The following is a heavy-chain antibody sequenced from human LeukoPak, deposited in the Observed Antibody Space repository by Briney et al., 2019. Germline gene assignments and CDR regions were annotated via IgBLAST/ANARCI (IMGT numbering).Heavy chain of an antibody. D-gene: IGHD4-23*01. Sequence: SETLSLTCTVSGGSISGYYWQWSRQSPGKGLRWIGYIYYSGSTNYNPSLESRVTTSEDTSKNPFSLKLSSVTAADTVVYYCAKQRFRTPAAFWGQGTLVTVSS. CDR1: GGSISGYY. CDR2: IYYSGST. J-gene: IGHJ1*01. V-gene: IGHV4-59*08. CDR3: AKQRFRTPAAF.